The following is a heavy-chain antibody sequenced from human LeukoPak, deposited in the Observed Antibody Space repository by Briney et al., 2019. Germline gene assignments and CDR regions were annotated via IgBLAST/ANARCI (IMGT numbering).Heavy chain of an antibody. D-gene: IGHD2-2*01. CDR2: IIPIFGTA. CDR3: ASLGCSSTSCQYYCYMDV. V-gene: IGHV1-69*13. J-gene: IGHJ6*03. CDR1: GGTFSSYA. Sequence: SVKVSCKASGGTFSSYAISWVRQAPGQGLEWMGGIIPIFGTANYAQKFQGRVTITADESTSTAYTELSSLRSEDTAVYYCASLGCSSTSCQYYCYMDVWGKGTTVTVSS.